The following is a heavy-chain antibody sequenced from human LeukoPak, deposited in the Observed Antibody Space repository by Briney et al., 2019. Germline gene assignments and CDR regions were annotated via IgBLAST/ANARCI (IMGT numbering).Heavy chain of an antibody. J-gene: IGHJ4*02. CDR3: ANVLLVRGVIINGGFDY. V-gene: IGHV3-23*01. CDR2: ISGSGGST. CDR1: GFTFSSYA. Sequence: AGGSLRLSCAASGFTFSSYAMSWVRQAPGKGLEWVSAISGSGGSTYYADSVKGRFTISRDNSKNTLYLQMNSLRAEDTAVYYCANVLLVRGVIINGGFDYWGQGTLVTVSS. D-gene: IGHD3-10*01.